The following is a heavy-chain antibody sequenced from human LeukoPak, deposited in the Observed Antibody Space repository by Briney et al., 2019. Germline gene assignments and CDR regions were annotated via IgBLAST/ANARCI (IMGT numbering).Heavy chain of an antibody. J-gene: IGHJ4*02. CDR2: ITSSGTYI. CDR3: ARGTLYYGSESYDY. V-gene: IGHV3-21*01. D-gene: IGHD3-10*01. Sequence: PGGSLRLSCATSGFTFNNYNMNWVRQAPGRALEWVSSITSSGTYIFYADSVKGRFTISRDNAKNSLYLQMNSLRAEDTAEYYCARGTLYYGSESYDYWGQGTLVTVSS. CDR1: GFTFNNYN.